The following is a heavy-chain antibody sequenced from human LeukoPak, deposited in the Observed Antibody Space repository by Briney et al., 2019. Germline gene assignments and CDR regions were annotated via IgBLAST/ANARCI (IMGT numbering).Heavy chain of an antibody. D-gene: IGHD4-11*01. V-gene: IGHV1-69*05. J-gene: IGHJ4*02. CDR1: GGTFSSYA. CDR3: ARGRSNYGGGGFDY. CDR2: IIPIFGTA. Sequence: ASVKVSCKASGGTFSSYAISWVRQAPGQGLEWMGGIIPIFGTANYGQKFQGRATITTDESTSTAYLELSSLRSEDTAVYYCARGRSNYGGGGFDYWGQGTLVTVSS.